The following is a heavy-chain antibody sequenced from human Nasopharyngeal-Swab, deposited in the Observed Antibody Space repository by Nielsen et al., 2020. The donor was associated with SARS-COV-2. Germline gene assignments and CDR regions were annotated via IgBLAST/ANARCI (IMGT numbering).Heavy chain of an antibody. CDR1: GFTFSSYA. J-gene: IGHJ4*02. CDR2: ISYDGSNK. CDR3: ARAVELWSNPSYFDS. D-gene: IGHD3-10*01. Sequence: GESLKISCAASGFTFSSYAMHWVRQAPGKGLEWVAVISYDGSNKYYADSVKGRFTISRDNSKNTLYLQMNSLTAEDTAVYYCARAVELWSNPSYFDSWGQGTLVTVSS. V-gene: IGHV3-30*04.